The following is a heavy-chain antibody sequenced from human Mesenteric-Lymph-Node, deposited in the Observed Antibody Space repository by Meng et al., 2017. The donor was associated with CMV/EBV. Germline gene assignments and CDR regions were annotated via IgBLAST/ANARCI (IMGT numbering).Heavy chain of an antibody. J-gene: IGHJ4*02. CDR1: GFTFSSYA. V-gene: IGHV3-30-3*01. Sequence: SCKASGFTFSSYAMHWVRQAPGKGLEWLALISNDGSIKLYADSVKGRFTISRDNSKNTLYLQMNSLRAEDTAVYYCAREILYYGDYALDYWGQGTLVTVSS. CDR3: AREILYYGDYALDY. D-gene: IGHD4-17*01. CDR2: ISNDGSIK.